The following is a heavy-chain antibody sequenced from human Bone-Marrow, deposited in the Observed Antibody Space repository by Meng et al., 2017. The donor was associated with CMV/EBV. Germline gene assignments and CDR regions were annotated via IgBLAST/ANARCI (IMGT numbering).Heavy chain of an antibody. CDR1: GGTFSSYA. CDR3: AREGSGQPYYYGMDV. D-gene: IGHD6-13*01. J-gene: IGHJ6*02. V-gene: IGHV1-69*05. CDR2: IIPIFGTA. Sequence: SVKVSCKASGGTFSSYAISWVRQAPGQGLEWMGGIIPIFGTANYAQKFQGRVTITTDESTSTAYMELSSLRSEDTAVYYCAREGSGQPYYYGMDVWGQGTTVTFYS.